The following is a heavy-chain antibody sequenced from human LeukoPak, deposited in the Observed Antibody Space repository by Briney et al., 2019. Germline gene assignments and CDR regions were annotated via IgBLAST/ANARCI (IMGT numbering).Heavy chain of an antibody. J-gene: IGHJ4*02. V-gene: IGHV3-33*01. CDR2: IWYDGSNK. CDR3: ARDQGDGYFDY. D-gene: IGHD2-21*01. CDR1: GFTFSSYG. Sequence: GGSLRLSCAASGFTFSSYGMHWVRQAPGKGLEWVTVIWYDGSNKYYADSVKGRFTISRDNSKNTLYLQMNSLRAEGTAVYYCARDQGDGYFDYWGQGTLVTVSS.